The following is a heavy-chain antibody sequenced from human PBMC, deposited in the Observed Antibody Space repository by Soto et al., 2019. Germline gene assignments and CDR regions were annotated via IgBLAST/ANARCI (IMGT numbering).Heavy chain of an antibody. CDR1: GFTFSSYS. D-gene: IGHD3-10*01. CDR3: AKRDSGSGRSPPLINY. J-gene: IGHJ4*02. CDR2: VGGGGDNT. Sequence: EVQLLESGGGLVQPGGSLRLSCAASGFTFSSYSMNWVRQAPGKGLEWVASVGGGGDNTFYADSVKGRFTISRDDSLNTMHLQMNRLRAEDTAVYFCAKRDSGSGRSPPLINYWGRGTLFTVS. V-gene: IGHV3-23*01.